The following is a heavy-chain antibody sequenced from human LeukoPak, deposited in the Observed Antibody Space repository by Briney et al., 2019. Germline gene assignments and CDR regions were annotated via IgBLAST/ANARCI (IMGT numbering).Heavy chain of an antibody. CDR1: GYTFTSYD. V-gene: IGHV1-8*01. CDR3: ARALSWTTDSYYYMDV. Sequence: ASVKVSCKASGYTFTSYDINWVRQATGQGLEWMGWMNPNSGNTGYAQKFQGRVTMTKNTSMTTAYMELSSLRSEDTAVYYCARALSWTTDSYYYMDVWGKGTTVTVSS. D-gene: IGHD3/OR15-3a*01. J-gene: IGHJ6*03. CDR2: MNPNSGNT.